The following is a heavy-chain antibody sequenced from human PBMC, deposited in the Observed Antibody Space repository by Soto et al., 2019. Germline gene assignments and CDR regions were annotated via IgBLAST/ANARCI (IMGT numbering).Heavy chain of an antibody. CDR2: IYHSGST. CDR1: SGSISSSNW. CDR3: ARSRGYSSSWYDY. J-gene: IGHJ4*02. Sequence: QVQLQESGPGLVKPSGTLSLTCAVSSGSISSSNWWSWVRQPPGKGLEGFGGIYHSGSTNHNPSPKGRVTISVYKSKNQFSLKLSPGTAADTAVDYCARSRGYSSSWYDYWGQGTLVTVSS. D-gene: IGHD6-13*01. V-gene: IGHV4-4*02.